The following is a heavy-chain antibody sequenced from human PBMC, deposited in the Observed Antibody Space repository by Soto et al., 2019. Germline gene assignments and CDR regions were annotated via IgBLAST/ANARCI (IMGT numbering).Heavy chain of an antibody. J-gene: IGHJ4*02. D-gene: IGHD3-22*01. V-gene: IGHV3-11*03. Sequence: GGSLRLSCAASGFTFSSYAMNWIRQAPGKGLEWISYISSSSSYTKYTDSVKGRFTIARDNAKNSLFLQMNSLRAEDTAVYYCATPSGSFWGQGTLVTVSS. CDR2: ISSSSSYT. CDR1: GFTFSSYA. CDR3: ATPSGSF.